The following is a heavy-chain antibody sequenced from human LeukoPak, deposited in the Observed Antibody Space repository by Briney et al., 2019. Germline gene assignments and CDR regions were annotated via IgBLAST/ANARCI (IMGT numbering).Heavy chain of an antibody. CDR2: ISSSSSYI. V-gene: IGHV3-21*01. J-gene: IGHJ6*02. D-gene: IGHD1-14*01. CDR3: AREYPTTRILNYYSYGMDV. Sequence: GGSLRLSCAASGFTFSSYSMNWVRQAPGKGLEWVSSISSSSSYIYYADSVKGRFTISRDNAKNSLYLQMNSLRAEDTAVYYCAREYPTTRILNYYSYGMDVWGQGTTVTVSS. CDR1: GFTFSSYS.